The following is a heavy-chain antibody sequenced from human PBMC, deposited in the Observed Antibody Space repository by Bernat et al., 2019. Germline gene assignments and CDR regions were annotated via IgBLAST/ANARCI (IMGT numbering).Heavy chain of an antibody. Sequence: QVQLVESGGGVVQPGRSLRLSCAASVFTFSSYAMHWVRQAPGKGLEWVAVISYDGSNKYYADSVKGRFTISRDNSKNTLYLQMNSLRAEDTAVYYCARDWGDRIAEYYFDYWGQGTLVTVSS. CDR3: ARDWGDRIAEYYFDY. D-gene: IGHD6-13*01. V-gene: IGHV3-30-3*01. CDR2: ISYDGSNK. CDR1: VFTFSSYA. J-gene: IGHJ4*02.